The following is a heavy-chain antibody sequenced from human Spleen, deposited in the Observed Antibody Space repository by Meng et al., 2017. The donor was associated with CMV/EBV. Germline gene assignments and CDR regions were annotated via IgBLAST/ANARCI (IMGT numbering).Heavy chain of an antibody. CDR1: GYDFTTYA. CDR2: INAGNGNT. J-gene: IGHJ4*02. Sequence: CKASGYDFTTYALHWVRQAPGQRLEWMGWINAGNGNTKYSQKFQDRVTITRDTSASAGYMELSSLRSEDTAVYYCARGSDAVAGTVDYWGQGTLVTVSS. CDR3: ARGSDAVAGTVDY. V-gene: IGHV1-3*01. D-gene: IGHD6-19*01.